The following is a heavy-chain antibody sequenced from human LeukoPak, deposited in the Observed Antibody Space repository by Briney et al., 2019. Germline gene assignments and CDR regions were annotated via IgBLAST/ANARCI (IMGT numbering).Heavy chain of an antibody. CDR3: ARENHGSFDY. V-gene: IGHV3-21*01. D-gene: IGHD1-14*01. CDR1: GFSFSTYY. CDR2: ISSSSTNI. Sequence: RSGGSLRLSCAASGFSFSTYYVNWVRQAPGKGLEWVSCISSSSTNIYYADSVRGRFAISRDNSKNSLYLQMNSLRAEDTAVYYWARENHGSFDYWGQGSLVTVSS. J-gene: IGHJ4*02.